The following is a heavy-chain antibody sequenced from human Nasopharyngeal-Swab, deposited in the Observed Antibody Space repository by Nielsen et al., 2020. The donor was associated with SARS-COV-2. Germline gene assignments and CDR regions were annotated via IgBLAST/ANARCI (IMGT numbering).Heavy chain of an antibody. CDR1: GFTFSSYS. CDR2: ISSSSSYI. CDR3: ARARPRLSRSIAAAGLDTFDI. V-gene: IGHV3-21*01. Sequence: GGSLRLSCAASGFTFSSYSMNWVRQAPGKGLEWVSSISSSSSYIYYADSVKGRFTISRDNSNNTLYLQMSSLRPEDTAVYFCARARPRLSRSIAAAGLDTFDIWGQGTMVTVSS. D-gene: IGHD6-13*01. J-gene: IGHJ3*02.